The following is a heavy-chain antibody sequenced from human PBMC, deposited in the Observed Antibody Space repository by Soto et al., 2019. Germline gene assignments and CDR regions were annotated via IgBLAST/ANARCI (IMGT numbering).Heavy chain of an antibody. CDR1: GFTFSSYA. Sequence: QVQLVESGGGVVQPGRSLILSWAASGFTFSSYAMHWFRQAPGKGLEWVAVISYDGSNKYYADSVKGRFTISRDNSKKPLYLKMNSLRAEDTAVYYCARDRRYYYGSGSYYGPHFDYWGKGTMVTVSS. J-gene: IGHJ4*02. D-gene: IGHD3-10*01. V-gene: IGHV3-30-3*01. CDR3: ARDRRYYYGSGSYYGPHFDY. CDR2: ISYDGSNK.